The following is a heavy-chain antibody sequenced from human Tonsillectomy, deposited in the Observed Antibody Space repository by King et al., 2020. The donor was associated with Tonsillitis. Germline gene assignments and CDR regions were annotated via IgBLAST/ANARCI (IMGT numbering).Heavy chain of an antibody. J-gene: IGHJ4*02. Sequence: VQLVESGGGLVQPGGSLRLSCAASGFTFNNYAMSWVRQAPGKGLEWVSGISGGGGSIYYADPVKGRFTISRDNSKNTVYLQMNSLRAEDTAVYYCAKEFGYSNLYYFEHWAQGPLVTVSS. CDR2: ISGGGGSI. D-gene: IGHD6-13*01. CDR3: AKEFGYSNLYYFEH. V-gene: IGHV3-23*04. CDR1: GFTFNNYA.